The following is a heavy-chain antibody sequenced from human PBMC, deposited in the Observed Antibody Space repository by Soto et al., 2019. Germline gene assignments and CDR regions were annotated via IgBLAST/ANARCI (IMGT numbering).Heavy chain of an antibody. CDR1: GFTFTSSA. J-gene: IGHJ5*02. V-gene: IGHV1-58*01. D-gene: IGHD3-3*01. CDR3: ARASITIFGVVPANWFDP. CDR2: IVVGSGNT. Sequence: SVKVSCKASGFTFTSSAVQWVRQARGQRLEWIGWIVVGSGNTNYAQKFQDRVTITRDTSSSTAYMELSSLRSEDTAVYYCARASITIFGVVPANWFDPWGQGTLVTVSS.